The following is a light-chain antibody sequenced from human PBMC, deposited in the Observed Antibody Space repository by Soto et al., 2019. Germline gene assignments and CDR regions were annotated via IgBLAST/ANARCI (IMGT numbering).Light chain of an antibody. V-gene: IGKV3-11*01. CDR3: QQRRSWPIT. CDR2: DAS. CDR1: QSVDSY. Sequence: IVLTQSPATLSLSPGERATLSCRASQSVDSYLAWYQQKPGQAPRLLIYDASNRATGIPARFSGSGSETGFTLTISSLEPEDFAVYYCQQRRSWPITFGQGTRLEIK. J-gene: IGKJ5*01.